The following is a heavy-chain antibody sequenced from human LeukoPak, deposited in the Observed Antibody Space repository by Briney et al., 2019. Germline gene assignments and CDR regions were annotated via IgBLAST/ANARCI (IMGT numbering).Heavy chain of an antibody. J-gene: IGHJ5*02. D-gene: IGHD3-10*01. V-gene: IGHV3-23*01. CDR3: AKALRIDRGSGYNWFDP. Sequence: GGSLRLSCAASGFTFSDYYMSWIRQAPGKGLEWVSAISGSGGSTYYADSVKGRFTISRDNSKNTLYLQMNSLRAEDTAVYYCAKALRIDRGSGYNWFDPWGQGTLVTVSS. CDR1: GFTFSDYY. CDR2: ISGSGGST.